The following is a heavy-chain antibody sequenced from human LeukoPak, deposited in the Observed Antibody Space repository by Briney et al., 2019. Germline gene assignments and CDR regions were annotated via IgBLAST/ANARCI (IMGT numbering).Heavy chain of an antibody. CDR2: VDGGGGGT. Sequence: GGSLRLSCAASGFTLSSYAMTWVRRAPGRGLEWVSSVDGGGGGTYYADSVKGRFTISRDNSKDTLYLQMNGLRAEDTAVYFCAKQSAGSAAWYSLHYDFWGQGTLVTVSS. D-gene: IGHD6-13*01. J-gene: IGHJ4*02. CDR3: AKQSAGSAAWYSLHYDF. V-gene: IGHV3-23*01. CDR1: GFTLSSYA.